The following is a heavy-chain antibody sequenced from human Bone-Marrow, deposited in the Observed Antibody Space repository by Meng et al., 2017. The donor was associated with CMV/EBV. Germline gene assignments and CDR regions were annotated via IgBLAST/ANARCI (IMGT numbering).Heavy chain of an antibody. Sequence: GESLKISCAAFGFTVSSNYMSWVRQAAGKGLEWVSVIYSGGSIYYAESVRGRFTISRDNSNTLYLQMNSLRAEDTALYHCAREYSSSSYDLDWFDPWGQGTLVTVSS. CDR1: GFTVSSNY. CDR3: AREYSSSSYDLDWFDP. CDR2: IYSGGSI. V-gene: IGHV3-53*01. D-gene: IGHD6-6*01. J-gene: IGHJ5*02.